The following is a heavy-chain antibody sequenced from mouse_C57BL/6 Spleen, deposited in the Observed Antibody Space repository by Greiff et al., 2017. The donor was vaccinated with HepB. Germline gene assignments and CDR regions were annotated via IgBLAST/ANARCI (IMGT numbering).Heavy chain of an antibody. V-gene: IGHV1-64*01. CDR3: ARSHYSPDYFDY. D-gene: IGHD2-12*01. CDR2: IHPNSGST. J-gene: IGHJ2*01. CDR1: GYTFTSYW. Sequence: VQLQQPGAELVKPGASVKLSCKASGYTFTSYWMHWVKQRPGQGLEWIGMIHPNSGSTNYNEKFKSKATLTVDKSSSTAYMQLSSLTSEDSAVYYCARSHYSPDYFDYWGQGTTLTVAS.